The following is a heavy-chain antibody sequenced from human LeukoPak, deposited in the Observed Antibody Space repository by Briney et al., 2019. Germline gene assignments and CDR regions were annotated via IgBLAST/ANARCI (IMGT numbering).Heavy chain of an antibody. D-gene: IGHD2-21*01. J-gene: IGHJ4*02. CDR2: ISSSSSYI. V-gene: IGHV3-21*01. CDR3: ASLWDFDY. CDR1: GFTFSSYS. Sequence: GGSLRLSCAASGFTFSSYSMNWVRQAPGKGLGWVSSISSSSSYIYYADSVKGRFTISRDNAKNSLYLQMNSLRAEDTAVFYCASLWDFDYWGQGTLVTVSS.